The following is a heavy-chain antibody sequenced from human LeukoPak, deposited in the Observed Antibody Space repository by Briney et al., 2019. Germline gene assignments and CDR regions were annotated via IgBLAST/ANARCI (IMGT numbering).Heavy chain of an antibody. CDR2: INQDGGDK. CDR1: GFTFSSYW. CDR3: ARGGSSYSGANY. Sequence: SGGSLRLSCAASGFTFSSYWMTWVRQAPGKGLEWVANINQDGGDKYYLDSVRGRFTISRDTAKTSLYLQMNSLRAEDTAVYYCARGGSSYSGANYWGQGTRVTVSS. J-gene: IGHJ4*02. V-gene: IGHV3-7*01. D-gene: IGHD5-18*01.